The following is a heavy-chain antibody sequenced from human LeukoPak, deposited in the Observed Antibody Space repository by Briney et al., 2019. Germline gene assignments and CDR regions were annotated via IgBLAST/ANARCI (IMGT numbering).Heavy chain of an antibody. CDR2: IYPGDSDT. Sequence: GESLKTSCKGSGYSFTSYWTGWVRQMPGKGLEWMGIIYPGDSDTRYSPSFQGQVTISADKSISTAYLQWSSLKASDTAMYYCARRAYSSGWYRFYYWGQGTLVTVSS. CDR1: GYSFTSYW. D-gene: IGHD6-19*01. V-gene: IGHV5-51*01. J-gene: IGHJ4*02. CDR3: ARRAYSSGWYRFYY.